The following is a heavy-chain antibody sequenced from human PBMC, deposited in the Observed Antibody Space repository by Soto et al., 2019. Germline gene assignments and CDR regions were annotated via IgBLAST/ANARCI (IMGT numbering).Heavy chain of an antibody. J-gene: IGHJ5*02. Sequence: GGSLRLSCVGSGFTFGNYAMSWVRQAPGKGLEWVSSITGIDGRTYYADSVKGRFTISRDNPKNTLYLQMNNLRAEDTAMFYCAKDRGPYCSGGICYPPSWFDPWGQGTQVTVSS. D-gene: IGHD2-15*01. V-gene: IGHV3-23*01. CDR1: GFTFGNYA. CDR2: ITGIDGRT. CDR3: AKDRGPYCSGGICYPPSWFDP.